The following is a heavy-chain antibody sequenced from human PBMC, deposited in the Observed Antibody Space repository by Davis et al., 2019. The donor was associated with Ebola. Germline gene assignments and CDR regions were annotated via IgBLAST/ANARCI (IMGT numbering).Heavy chain of an antibody. Sequence: PGGSLRLSCAASGFTFSSYGMHWVRQAPGKGLEWVAVISYDGSNKYYADSVKGRFTISRDNSKNTLYLQMNSLRAEDTAVYYCAKTKRPYYYYGMDVWGQGTTVTVSS. D-gene: IGHD2-8*01. CDR2: ISYDGSNK. CDR1: GFTFSSYG. CDR3: AKTKRPYYYYGMDV. J-gene: IGHJ6*02. V-gene: IGHV3-30*18.